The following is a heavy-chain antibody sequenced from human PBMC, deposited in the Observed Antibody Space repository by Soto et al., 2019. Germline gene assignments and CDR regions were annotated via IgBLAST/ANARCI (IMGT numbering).Heavy chain of an antibody. V-gene: IGHV3-21*01. D-gene: IGHD3-16*02. CDR2: ISSSSSYI. Sequence: PGGSLRLSCAASGFTFSSYSMNWVRQAPGKGLEWVSSISSSSSYIYYADSVRGRFTISRDNAKNSLYLKMNSLRAEDTAVYYCASRGGVIVRGNWFDPWGQGTLVTVSS. CDR1: GFTFSSYS. CDR3: ASRGGVIVRGNWFDP. J-gene: IGHJ5*02.